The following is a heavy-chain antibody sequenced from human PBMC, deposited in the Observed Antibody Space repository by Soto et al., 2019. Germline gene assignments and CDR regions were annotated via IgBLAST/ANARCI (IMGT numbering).Heavy chain of an antibody. D-gene: IGHD4-17*01. CDR1: GYTFTSYG. J-gene: IGHJ1*01. CDR3: ARDPDDYGDYEGYFQH. CDR2: ISAYNGNT. V-gene: IGHV1-18*01. Sequence: ASVKVSCKASGYTFTSYGISWVRQAPGQGLEWMGWISAYNGNTNYAQKFQGRVTITADKSTSTAYMELSSLRSEDTAVYYCARDPDDYGDYEGYFQHWGQGTLVTVSS.